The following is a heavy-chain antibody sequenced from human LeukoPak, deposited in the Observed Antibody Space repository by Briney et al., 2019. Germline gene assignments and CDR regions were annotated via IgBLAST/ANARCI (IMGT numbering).Heavy chain of an antibody. CDR2: IYYSGST. CDR1: GGSISSYY. CDR3: ARRSRVGYHDY. V-gene: IGHV4-59*08. J-gene: IGHJ4*02. Sequence: SETLSLTCTVSGGSISSYYWSWIRQPPGKGLEWIGYIYYSGSTNYNPSLKSRVTISVDTSKNQFSLKLSSVTAADTAVYYRARRSRVGYHDYWGQGTLVTVSS. D-gene: IGHD2-8*01.